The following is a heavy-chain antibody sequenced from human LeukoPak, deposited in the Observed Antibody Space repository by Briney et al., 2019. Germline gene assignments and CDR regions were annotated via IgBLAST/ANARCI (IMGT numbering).Heavy chain of an antibody. V-gene: IGHV1-69*05. J-gene: IGHJ4*02. CDR3: ARGLVGYSYGYYDY. Sequence: ASVKVSCKASGGTFSSYAISWVRQAPGQGLEWMGGIIPIFGTANYAQKFQGRVTITTDESTSTAYMELSSLRSEDTAVYYCARGLVGYSYGYYDYWGQGTLVTVSS. D-gene: IGHD5-18*01. CDR2: IIPIFGTA. CDR1: GGTFSSYA.